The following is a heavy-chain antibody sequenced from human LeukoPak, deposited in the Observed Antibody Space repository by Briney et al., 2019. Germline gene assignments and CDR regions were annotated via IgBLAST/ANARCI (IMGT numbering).Heavy chain of an antibody. V-gene: IGHV4-34*01. CDR3: ARRGIGYDY. D-gene: IGHD6-13*01. CDR2: INHSGST. Sequence: SETLSLTCTVSGGSISSYYWSWIRQPPGKGLEWIGEINHSGSTNYNPSLKSRVTISVDTSKNQFSLKLSSVTAADTAAYYCARRGIGYDYWGQGTLVTVSS. J-gene: IGHJ4*02. CDR1: GGSISSYY.